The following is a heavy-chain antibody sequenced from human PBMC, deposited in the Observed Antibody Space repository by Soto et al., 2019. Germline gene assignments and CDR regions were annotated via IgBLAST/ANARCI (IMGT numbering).Heavy chain of an antibody. D-gene: IGHD3-22*01. CDR3: ARDGGTWYSDSSGLGYYYGMDV. Sequence: GASLKVSCKASGYTFTGYYMHWVRQAPGQGLEWMGWINPNSGGTNYAQKFQGRVTMTRDTSISTAYMELSGLRSDDTAVYYCARDGGTWYSDSSGLGYYYGMDVWGQGTTVTVSS. J-gene: IGHJ6*02. V-gene: IGHV1-2*02. CDR1: GYTFTGYY. CDR2: INPNSGGT.